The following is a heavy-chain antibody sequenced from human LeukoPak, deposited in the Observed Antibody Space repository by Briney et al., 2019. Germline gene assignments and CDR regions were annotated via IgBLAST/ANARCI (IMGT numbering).Heavy chain of an antibody. D-gene: IGHD5-24*01. CDR3: VKSAGKDGYRDVFDI. Sequence: GGSLRLSCVASEFVFSSHAMIWVRQAPGKGLEWVATITKSGDQTYYADSVRGLFTISRDISKSTLYLQMNSLRAEDTAVYHCVKSAGKDGYRDVFDIWGQGTVVSVSS. J-gene: IGHJ3*02. CDR1: EFVFSSHA. CDR2: ITKSGDQT. V-gene: IGHV3-23*01.